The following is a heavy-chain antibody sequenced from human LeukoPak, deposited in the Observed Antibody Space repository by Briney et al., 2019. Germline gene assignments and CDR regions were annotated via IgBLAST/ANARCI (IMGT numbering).Heavy chain of an antibody. CDR2: IKQDGSQT. CDR3: GRLYCSGATCYANLDY. CDR1: RWPLSTHW. D-gene: IGHD2-15*01. Sequence: GGSLRLSCAASRWPLSTHWMNWVRQAPGTGLEWVANIKQDGSQTYYVDSVRGRLTVSRDNAKNSLYLQMNSMTAEDKAVYYCGRLYCSGATCYANLDYWGQGTLVAVSS. J-gene: IGHJ4*02. V-gene: IGHV3-7*04.